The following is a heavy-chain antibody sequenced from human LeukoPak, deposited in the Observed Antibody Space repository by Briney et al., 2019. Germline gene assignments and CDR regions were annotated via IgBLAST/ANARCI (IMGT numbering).Heavy chain of an antibody. CDR3: ARVYDFWCGYYTSDY. V-gene: IGHV1-18*01. CDR2: ISAYNGNT. Sequence: GASVKVSCKASGYTFTSYGISWVRQATGQGLEWMGWISAYNGNTNYAQKLQGRVTTTPDPSTSTAYMELRSLRSDDTAVYYCARVYDFWCGYYTSDYWGQRTLVTVSS. J-gene: IGHJ4*02. D-gene: IGHD3-3*01. CDR1: GYTFTSYG.